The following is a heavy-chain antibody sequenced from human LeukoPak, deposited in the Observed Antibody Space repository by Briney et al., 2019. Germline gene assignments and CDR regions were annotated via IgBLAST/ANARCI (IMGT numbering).Heavy chain of an antibody. Sequence: GGSLRLSCAVSGITLSNYAMSWVRQAPGKGLQWVSGISGSATSTYYADSVKGRFTISRDNSKNTLYLQMNSLRAEDTAVYYCAKERSTIRGWFGEFDSWGQGTLVTVSS. CDR3: AKERSTIRGWFGEFDS. J-gene: IGHJ4*02. V-gene: IGHV3-23*01. CDR1: GITLSNYA. CDR2: ISGSATST. D-gene: IGHD3-10*01.